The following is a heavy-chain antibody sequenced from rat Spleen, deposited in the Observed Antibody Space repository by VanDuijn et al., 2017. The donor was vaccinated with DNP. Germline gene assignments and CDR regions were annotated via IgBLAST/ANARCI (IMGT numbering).Heavy chain of an antibody. Sequence: EVQLVESGGGPVQPGRSLKLSCAASGFTFSNYGMAWVRQAPTQGLEWVASISTGGGSTYYRDSVKGRFTVSRDNAKSTLYLQMDSMRSEDTATYYCATGGLRVYRGYFDYWGQGVMVTVSS. CDR3: ATGGLRVYRGYFDY. CDR1: GFTFSNYG. J-gene: IGHJ2*01. V-gene: IGHV5S13*01. CDR2: ISTGGGST. D-gene: IGHD1-9*01.